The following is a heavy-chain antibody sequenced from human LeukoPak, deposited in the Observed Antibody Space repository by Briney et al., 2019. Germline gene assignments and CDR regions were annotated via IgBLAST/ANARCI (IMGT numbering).Heavy chain of an antibody. CDR2: INPNSGGT. CDR3: AGVSIFGVVIIGYFDY. D-gene: IGHD3-3*01. CDR1: GYTFTGYY. V-gene: IGHV1-2*02. J-gene: IGHJ4*02. Sequence: ASVKVSCKASGYTFTGYYMHWVRQAPGQGLEWMGWINPNSGGTNYAQKFQGRVTMTRDTSISTAYMELSRLRSDDTAVYYCAGVSIFGVVIIGYFDYWGQGTLVTVSS.